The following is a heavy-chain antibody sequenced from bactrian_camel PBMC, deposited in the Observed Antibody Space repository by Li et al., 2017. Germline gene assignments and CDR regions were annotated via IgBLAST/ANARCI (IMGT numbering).Heavy chain of an antibody. J-gene: IGHJ4*01. D-gene: IGHD3*01. CDR2: MYNRLVLKS. CDR1: GYVHSTYC. Sequence: HVQLVESGGGTVQTGGSLILSCAGSGYVHSTYCMGWFRQAPGKKREGVAAMYNRLVLKSYYSDSVKDRFTISLDNDKNTLYLQMLSLKPEDTGMYYCAADIAPKDGGVWYGDYTNWGQGTQVTVS. V-gene: IGHV3S54*01. CDR3: AADIAPKDGGVWYGDYTN.